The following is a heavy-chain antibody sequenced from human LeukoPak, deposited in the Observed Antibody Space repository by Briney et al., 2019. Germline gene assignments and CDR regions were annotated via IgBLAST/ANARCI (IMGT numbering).Heavy chain of an antibody. CDR3: ARTVRWSDYFDY. J-gene: IGHJ4*02. D-gene: IGHD6-13*01. CDR1: GFTFSSYW. CDR2: IGQDGSEK. V-gene: IGHV3-7*01. Sequence: GGSLRLSCAASGFTFSSYWMSWVRQAPGKGLEWVATIGQDGSEKFYVDSVKGRFTISRDNAKNSLFPQIYSLRAEDTSVYYCARTVRWSDYFDYWGQGALVTVSS.